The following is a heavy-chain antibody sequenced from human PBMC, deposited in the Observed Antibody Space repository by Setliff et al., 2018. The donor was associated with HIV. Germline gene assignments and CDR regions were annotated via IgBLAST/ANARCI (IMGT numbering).Heavy chain of an antibody. CDR3: ARGGLRVRGAIDSFDY. Sequence: SETLSLTCSVSGASINSYFWSWIRQPAGKGLEWIGRIHSGGTTNSNPSLKSRATLSVDTSKNQFSLKLNSVTAADTAVYYCARGGLRVRGAIDSFDYWGQGTLVTVSS. J-gene: IGHJ4*02. V-gene: IGHV4-4*07. CDR2: IHSGGTT. CDR1: GASINSYF. D-gene: IGHD3-10*01.